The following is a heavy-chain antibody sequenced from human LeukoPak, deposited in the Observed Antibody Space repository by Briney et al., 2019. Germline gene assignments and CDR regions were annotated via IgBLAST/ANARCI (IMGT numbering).Heavy chain of an antibody. CDR2: IYRGGDT. Sequence: GGSLRLSCAASGFTVSSNYMRWVRQAPGKGLEGGSVIYRGGDTYYADSVKGRFTISRDNSKNTLYLQMYTLTAEDTAVYYCARASGYSGYDPFDYWGQGTLVTVSS. D-gene: IGHD5-12*01. CDR3: ARASGYSGYDPFDY. CDR1: GFTVSSNY. J-gene: IGHJ4*02. V-gene: IGHV3-53*01.